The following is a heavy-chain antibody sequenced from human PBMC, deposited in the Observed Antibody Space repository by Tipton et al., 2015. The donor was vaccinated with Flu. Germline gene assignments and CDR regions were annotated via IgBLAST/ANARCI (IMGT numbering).Heavy chain of an antibody. Sequence: SGFTFSSYAMSWVRQAPGKGLEWVSAISGSGGSTYYADSVKGRFTISRDNSKNTLYLQMNSLRAEDTAVYYCAKHLVPVAGHYFDYWGQGTLVTVSS. D-gene: IGHD6-19*01. CDR2: ISGSGGST. V-gene: IGHV3-23*01. CDR3: AKHLVPVAGHYFDY. J-gene: IGHJ4*02. CDR1: GFTFSSYA.